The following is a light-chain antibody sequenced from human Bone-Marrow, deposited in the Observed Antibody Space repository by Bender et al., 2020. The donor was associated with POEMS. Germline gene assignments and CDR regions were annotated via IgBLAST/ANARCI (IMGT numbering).Light chain of an antibody. V-gene: IGLV1-40*03. Sequence: QSALTQPPSASGSPGESVTISCTGSSSNIGAGYEVHWYQQLPGTAPKLLIQDNTNRPSGVPARFSASKSGASASLAIAGLQAEDEADYYCQSYDSSLSGYVFGSGTTVTVL. J-gene: IGLJ1*01. CDR1: SSNIGAGYE. CDR3: QSYDSSLSGYV. CDR2: DNT.